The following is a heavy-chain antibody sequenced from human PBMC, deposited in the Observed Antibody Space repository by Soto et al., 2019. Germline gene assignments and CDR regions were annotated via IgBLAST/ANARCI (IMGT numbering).Heavy chain of an antibody. V-gene: IGHV3-74*01. Sequence: GGSLRLSCAASGFTFSSYWMHWVRQAPGKGLVWVSRINSDGSSTSYADSVKGRFTISRDNAKNTLYLQMNSLRAEDTAVYYCARDQAARTSGSYSSGYYGMDVWGQGTTVTVSS. J-gene: IGHJ6*02. CDR3: ARDQAARTSGSYSSGYYGMDV. CDR2: INSDGSST. CDR1: GFTFSSYW. D-gene: IGHD1-26*01.